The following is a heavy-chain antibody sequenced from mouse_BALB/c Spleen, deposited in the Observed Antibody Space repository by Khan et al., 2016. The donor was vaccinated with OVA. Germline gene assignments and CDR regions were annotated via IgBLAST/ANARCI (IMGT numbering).Heavy chain of an antibody. CDR3: ARSDDYDVGGFAY. Sequence: QVQLKESGPGLVAPSQSLSITCTVSGFSLSNYGIHWVRQPPEKGLEWLGVIWTGGITNYNSALMSRLIISKDNSKSQVFLKMNRLQTDDTAIYYCARSDDYDVGGFAYWGQGTLVTVSA. V-gene: IGHV2-9*02. CDR1: GFSLSNYG. CDR2: IWTGGIT. J-gene: IGHJ3*01. D-gene: IGHD2-4*01.